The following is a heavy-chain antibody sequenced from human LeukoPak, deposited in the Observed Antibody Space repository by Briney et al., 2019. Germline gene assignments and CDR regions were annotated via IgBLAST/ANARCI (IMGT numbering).Heavy chain of an antibody. V-gene: IGHV1-8*01. Sequence: VASVKVSCKASGYTFTSYDINWVRQATGQGLEWMGWMNPNSGNTGYAQKFQGRVTMTRNPSISTAYMELSSLRSEDTAVYYCARAPSRRDGYNRAFDIWGQGTMVTVSS. CDR1: GYTFTSYD. CDR2: MNPNSGNT. D-gene: IGHD5-24*01. CDR3: ARAPSRRDGYNRAFDI. J-gene: IGHJ3*02.